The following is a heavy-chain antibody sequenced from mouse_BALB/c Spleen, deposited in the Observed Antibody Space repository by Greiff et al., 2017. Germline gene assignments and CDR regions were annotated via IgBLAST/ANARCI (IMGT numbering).Heavy chain of an antibody. V-gene: IGHV1S81*02. CDR1: GYTFTSYY. J-gene: IGHJ2*01. Sequence: VQLQQPGAELVKPGASVKLSCKASGYTFTSYYMYWVKQRPGQGLEWIGGINPSNGGTNFNEKFKSKATLTVDKSSSTAYMQLSSLTSEDSAVYYCTRCYEGLLRYWGQGTTLTVSS. CDR2: INPSNGGT. CDR3: TRCYEGLLRY. D-gene: IGHD2-12*01.